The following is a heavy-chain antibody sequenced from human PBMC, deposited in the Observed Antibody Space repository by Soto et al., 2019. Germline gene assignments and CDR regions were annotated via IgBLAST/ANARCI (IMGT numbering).Heavy chain of an antibody. D-gene: IGHD3-10*01. CDR2: IYHSGST. CDR1: GGSISSSNW. V-gene: IGHV4-4*02. CDR3: ASVGESVPYYYYYGMDV. Sequence: PSETLSLTCAVSGGSISSSNWWSWVRQPPGKGLEWIGEIYHSGSTNYNPSLKSRVTISVDKSKNQFSLKLSSVTAADTAVYYCASVGESVPYYYYYGMDVWGQGTTVTVSS. J-gene: IGHJ6*02.